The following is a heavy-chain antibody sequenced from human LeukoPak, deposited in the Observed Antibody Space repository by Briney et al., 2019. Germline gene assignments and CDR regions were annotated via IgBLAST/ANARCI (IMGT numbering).Heavy chain of an antibody. CDR2: ISGSGGST. Sequence: GGSLRLSCAASGFTFSSYAMSWVRQAPGKGLEWVSAISGSGGSTYYADSVKGRFTISRDNSKNTLYLQMDSLRAEDTAVYYCAKDHRITMVRGVNFDYWGQGTLVTVSS. V-gene: IGHV3-23*01. J-gene: IGHJ4*02. CDR3: AKDHRITMVRGVNFDY. D-gene: IGHD3-10*01. CDR1: GFTFSSYA.